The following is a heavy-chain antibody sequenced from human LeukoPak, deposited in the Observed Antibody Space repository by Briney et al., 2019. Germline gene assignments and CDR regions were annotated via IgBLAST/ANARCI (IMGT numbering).Heavy chain of an antibody. CDR1: GVSISSYY. J-gene: IGHJ4*01. D-gene: IGHD1-26*01. V-gene: IGHV4-59*08. CDR3: ARHGRVGDRGAYFFDF. Sequence: PSETLSLSCTVSGVSISSYYRSWVRQPPGKGLEWIGYIQYSGSTNYNPSLKIRVTISVDTSKKQFSLNLSSVTAADTAVYYCARHGRVGDRGAYFFDFWGQGTLVSAFS. CDR2: IQYSGST.